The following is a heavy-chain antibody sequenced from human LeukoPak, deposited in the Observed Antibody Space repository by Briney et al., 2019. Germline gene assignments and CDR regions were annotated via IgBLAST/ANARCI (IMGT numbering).Heavy chain of an antibody. D-gene: IGHD3-16*02. Sequence: ASVKVSCKASGYTFTSYDINWVRQATGQGLEWMGWMNPNSGNTGYAQKFQGRVTMTRNTSISTAYMELSSLRSEDTAVYYCARFSYDYVWGSYHRFDYWGQGTLVTVSS. CDR3: ARFSYDYVWGSYHRFDY. CDR1: GYTFTSYD. V-gene: IGHV1-8*01. J-gene: IGHJ4*02. CDR2: MNPNSGNT.